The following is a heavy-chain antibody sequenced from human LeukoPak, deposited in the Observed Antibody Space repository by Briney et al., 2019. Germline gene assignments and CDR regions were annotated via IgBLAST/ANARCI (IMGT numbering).Heavy chain of an antibody. D-gene: IGHD6-6*01. Sequence: SVRVSCKASGGTFSIYAISWVRQAPGQGLEWMGGIIPILGIANYAQKFQGRGTITAEKSTSTAYMELSSLRSEDTAVYYCASPPLARLFTYGMDVWGQGTTVTVSS. CDR3: ASPPLARLFTYGMDV. CDR1: GGTFSIYA. CDR2: IIPILGIA. V-gene: IGHV1-69*10. J-gene: IGHJ6*02.